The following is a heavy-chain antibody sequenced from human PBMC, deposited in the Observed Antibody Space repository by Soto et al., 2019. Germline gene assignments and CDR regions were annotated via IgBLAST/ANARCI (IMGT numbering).Heavy chain of an antibody. Sequence: ASVKASCTASGYTFTSYGISWVRQAPGQGLEWMGWISAYNGNTNYAQKLQGRVTMTTDTSTSTAYMELRSLRSDDTAVYYCARSVGPDFDGEGDYWGQGTLVTVSS. CDR3: ARSVGPDFDGEGDY. J-gene: IGHJ4*02. V-gene: IGHV1-18*01. D-gene: IGHD3-9*01. CDR2: ISAYNGNT. CDR1: GYTFTSYG.